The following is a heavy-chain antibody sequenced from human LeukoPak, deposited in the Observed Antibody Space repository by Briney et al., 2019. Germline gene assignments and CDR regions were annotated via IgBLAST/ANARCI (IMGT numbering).Heavy chain of an antibody. D-gene: IGHD6-13*01. J-gene: IGHJ6*02. Sequence: ASVKVSCKASGYTFTSYDINWVRQATGQGLEWMGWMNPNSGNTGYAQKFQGRVTMTRNTSISTAYMELSSLRSEDTAVYYCARGLYSSSWYYYGMDVWGQGTTVTVSS. CDR3: ARGLYSSSWYYYGMDV. CDR1: GYTFTSYD. V-gene: IGHV1-8*01. CDR2: MNPNSGNT.